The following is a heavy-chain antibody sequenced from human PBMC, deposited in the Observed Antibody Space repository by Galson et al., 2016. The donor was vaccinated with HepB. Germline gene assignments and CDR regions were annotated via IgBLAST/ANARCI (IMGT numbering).Heavy chain of an antibody. CDR3: ARHPPSGYYYYGLDV. V-gene: IGHV4-39*01. D-gene: IGHD1-26*01. CDR1: GASASSHY. J-gene: IGHJ6*02. Sequence: TCSVSGASASSHYWGWIRQPPGKGLEWIGSMYYSGSTNYNPSLKSRVTISVDTAKNQFSLKLKSVTAADTAVYYCARHPPSGYYYYGLDVWDQGP. CDR2: MYYSGST.